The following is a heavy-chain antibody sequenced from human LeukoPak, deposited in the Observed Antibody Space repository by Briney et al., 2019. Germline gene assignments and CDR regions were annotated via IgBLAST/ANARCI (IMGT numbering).Heavy chain of an antibody. CDR3: ARVVGDILTGYYNGYYYYGMDV. D-gene: IGHD3-9*01. CDR1: GGTFSSYA. V-gene: IGHV1-69*13. J-gene: IGHJ6*04. Sequence: ALVKVSCKASGGTFSSYAISWVRQAPGQGLEWMGGIIPIFGTANYAQKFQGRVTITADESTSTAYMELSSLRSEDTAVYYCARVVGDILTGYYNGYYYYGMDVWGKGTTVTVSS. CDR2: IIPIFGTA.